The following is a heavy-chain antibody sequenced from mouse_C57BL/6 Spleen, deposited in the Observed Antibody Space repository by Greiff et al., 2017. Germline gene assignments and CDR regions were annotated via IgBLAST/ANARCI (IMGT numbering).Heavy chain of an antibody. D-gene: IGHD2-4*01. V-gene: IGHV5-15*01. J-gene: IGHJ4*01. CDR2: ISNLAYSI. CDR3: ARHRDDYEGAMDY. Sequence: VQLQQSGGGLVQPGGSLKLSCAASGFTFSDYGMAWVRQAPRKGPEWVAFISNLAYSIYYADTVTGRFTISRENAKNTLYLEMSSLRSEDTAMYYCARHRDDYEGAMDYWGQGTSVTVSS. CDR1: GFTFSDYG.